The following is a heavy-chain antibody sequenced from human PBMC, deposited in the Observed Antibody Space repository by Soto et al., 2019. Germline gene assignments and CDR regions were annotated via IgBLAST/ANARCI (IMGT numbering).Heavy chain of an antibody. Sequence: ASVTVAWTTVGSTITGDHSDWVKLTPGQGLEWMGWINPNSGGTNYAQKFQGRVTMTRDTSTSTVYMELSSLRSEDTAVYYCARGLMLYSSGLPAYWGQGTLVTVTS. V-gene: IGHV1-2*02. CDR3: ARGLMLYSSGLPAY. D-gene: IGHD6-19*01. J-gene: IGHJ4*02. CDR1: GSTITGDH. CDR2: INPNSGGT.